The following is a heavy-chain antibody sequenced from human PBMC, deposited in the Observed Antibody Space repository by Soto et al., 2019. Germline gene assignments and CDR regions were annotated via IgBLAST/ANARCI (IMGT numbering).Heavy chain of an antibody. J-gene: IGHJ6*02. CDR1: AGTFSSYA. Sequence: QVQLVQSGAEVKKPVSSVKVSCKASAGTFSSYAISWVRQAPGQGLECMGRIIPMFGTADYAQKFQGRVTITADESTRTAYMEVTRLRSEDTAVYYCARGVVVAVATTYQYYAMDAWGQGTTVTVSS. CDR3: ARGVVVAVATTYQYYAMDA. D-gene: IGHD2-15*01. CDR2: IIPMFGTA. V-gene: IGHV1-69*01.